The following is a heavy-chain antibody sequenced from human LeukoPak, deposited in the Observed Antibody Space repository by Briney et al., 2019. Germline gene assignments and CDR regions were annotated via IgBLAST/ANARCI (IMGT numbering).Heavy chain of an antibody. D-gene: IGHD3-10*01. Sequence: ASVKVSCKASGYIFTGYYMHWVRQAPGQGLEWMGWINPNSGGTNYAQKFQGRVTMTRDTSISTAYMELSRLRSDDTAVYYCASRYGSGSRDAFDIWGQGTMVTVSS. CDR3: ASRYGSGSRDAFDI. CDR1: GYIFTGYY. J-gene: IGHJ3*02. V-gene: IGHV1-2*02. CDR2: INPNSGGT.